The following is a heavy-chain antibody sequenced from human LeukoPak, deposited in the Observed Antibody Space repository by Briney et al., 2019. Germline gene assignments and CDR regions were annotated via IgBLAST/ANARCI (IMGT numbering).Heavy chain of an antibody. J-gene: IGHJ4*02. D-gene: IGHD2-2*01. Sequence: VASVKVSCKVSGYTLTELSMHWVRQAPGKGLEWMGGFDPEDGETIYAQKFQGRVTMTEDTSTDTAYMELSSLRSEDTAVYYCATGLYCSSTSCSGVDYWGQGTLVTVSS. CDR1: GYTLTELS. V-gene: IGHV1-24*01. CDR3: ATGLYCSSTSCSGVDY. CDR2: FDPEDGET.